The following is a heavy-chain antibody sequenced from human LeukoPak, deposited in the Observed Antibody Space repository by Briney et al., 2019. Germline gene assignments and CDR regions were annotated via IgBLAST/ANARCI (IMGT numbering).Heavy chain of an antibody. CDR2: IYYSGST. Sequence: PSETLSLTWTVSGGSISSYYWSWIRQPAGKGLEWIGYIYYSGSTNYNPSLKSRVTISVDTSKNQFSLKLSSVTAADTAVYYCARVDRVATISYWGQGTLVTVSS. CDR3: ARVDRVATISY. D-gene: IGHD5-12*01. J-gene: IGHJ4*02. V-gene: IGHV4-59*01. CDR1: GGSISSYY.